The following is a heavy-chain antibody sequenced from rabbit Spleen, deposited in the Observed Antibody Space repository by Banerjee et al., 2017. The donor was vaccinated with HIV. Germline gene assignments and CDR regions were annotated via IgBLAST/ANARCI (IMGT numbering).Heavy chain of an antibody. J-gene: IGHJ4*01. Sequence: SLEESGGDLVKPEGSLTLTCTDSGFSFSASYYMSWVRQAPGKGPEWIACIVTGDGSTYYASWAKGRFTISKTSSTVDLKMTSLTAADTATYFCARGGSGGGDGFSLWGQGTLVTVS. V-gene: IGHV1S40*01. CDR3: ARGGSGGGDGFSL. D-gene: IGHD2-1*01. CDR1: GFSFSASYY. CDR2: IVTGDGST.